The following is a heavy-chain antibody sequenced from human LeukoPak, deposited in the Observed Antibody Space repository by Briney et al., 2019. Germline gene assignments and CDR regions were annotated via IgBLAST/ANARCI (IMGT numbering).Heavy chain of an antibody. D-gene: IGHD3-22*01. CDR1: GGSISSYY. J-gene: IGHJ6*03. V-gene: IGHV4-59*01. CDR2: IYYSGST. Sequence: SETLSLTCIVSGGSISSYYWSWIRQPPGKGLEWIGYIYYSGSTNYNPSLKSRVTISVDTSKKQFSLKLSSVTAADTAVYYCARAAYYYDRSYYYMDVWGKGTTVTISS. CDR3: ARAAYYYDRSYYYMDV.